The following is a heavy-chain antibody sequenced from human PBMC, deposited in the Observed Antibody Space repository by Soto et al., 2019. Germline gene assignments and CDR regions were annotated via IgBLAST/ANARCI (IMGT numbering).Heavy chain of an antibody. V-gene: IGHV1-46*03. CDR1: GYTFSSYY. Sequence: ASVKVSCKASGYTFSSYYMNWVRQAPGQGLEWLGIINPSGGYTTYAQRFLGRVTMTSDTSTSTVHMELGSLTSEDTAVYYCARGGGIVVVTAPYAHSGQGTLVIGSA. CDR3: ARGGGIVVVTAPYAH. J-gene: IGHJ4*02. D-gene: IGHD2-21*02. CDR2: INPSGGYT.